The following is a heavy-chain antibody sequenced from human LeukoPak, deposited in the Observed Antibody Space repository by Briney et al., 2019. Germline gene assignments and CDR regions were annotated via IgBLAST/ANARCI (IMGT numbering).Heavy chain of an antibody. D-gene: IGHD6-6*01. CDR1: GDTFSSYA. V-gene: IGHV1-69*13. CDR3: ARGTAAISSSSRAHYYYGMDV. CDR2: IIPIFGTA. J-gene: IGHJ6*02. Sequence: SVKVSCKASGDTFSSYAISWVRQAPGQGLEWMGGIIPIFGTANYAQKFQGRVTITADESTSTAYMELSSLRSEDTAVYYCARGTAAISSSSRAHYYYGMDVWGQGTTVTVSS.